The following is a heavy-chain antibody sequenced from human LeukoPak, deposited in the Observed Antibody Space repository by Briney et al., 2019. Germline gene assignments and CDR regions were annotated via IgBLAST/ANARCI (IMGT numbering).Heavy chain of an antibody. CDR2: IIPIFGTA. D-gene: IGHD4-23*01. CDR1: GGTFSSYA. Sequence: GASVKVSCTASGGTFSSYAISWVRQAPGQGLEWMGGIIPIFGTANYAQKFQGRVTITADESTSTAYMELSSLRSEDTAVYYCFTSGTSPYGMDVWGQGTTVTVSS. J-gene: IGHJ6*02. V-gene: IGHV1-69*13. CDR3: FTSGTSPYGMDV.